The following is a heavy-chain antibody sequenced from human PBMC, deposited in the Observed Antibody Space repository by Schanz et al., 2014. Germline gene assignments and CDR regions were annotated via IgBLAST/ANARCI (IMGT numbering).Heavy chain of an antibody. V-gene: IGHV1-69*02. D-gene: IGHD2-15*01. Sequence: QLQLVQSGAEVKKPGSSVKVSCKLSGGTFSSYTINWVRQAPGQGLEWMGRIIPIHGIVNYAQRFQDRVRITADKSTSTAYMELSSLRSDDTAVYYCARGGGPEDVFDIWGQGTILTVSS. J-gene: IGHJ3*02. CDR2: IIPIHGIV. CDR1: GGTFSSYT. CDR3: ARGGGPEDVFDI.